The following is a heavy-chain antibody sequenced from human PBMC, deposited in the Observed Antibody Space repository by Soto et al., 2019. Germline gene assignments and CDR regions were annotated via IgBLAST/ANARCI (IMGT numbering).Heavy chain of an antibody. Sequence: SETLSLTCNVSGGSISSSRSYWAWFRQPPGKELEWIANIFYAGNTYYNPSLKSRVTVSLDTSKNQFSLKLDSVTAADTAVYYCARPAEAPGIVLWFDPLGQGTLVTVSS. D-gene: IGHD6-13*01. V-gene: IGHV4-39*01. CDR1: GGSISSSRSY. CDR3: ARPAEAPGIVLWFDP. CDR2: IFYAGNT. J-gene: IGHJ5*02.